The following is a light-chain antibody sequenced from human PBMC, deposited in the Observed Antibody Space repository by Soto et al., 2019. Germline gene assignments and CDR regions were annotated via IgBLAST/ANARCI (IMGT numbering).Light chain of an antibody. CDR1: QSVSSN. J-gene: IGKJ3*01. CDR2: GAS. CDR3: QQYNNWPPRVT. V-gene: IGKV3D-15*01. Sequence: EIVMTQSPATLSVSPVERATLSCRASQSVSSNLAWYQQKPGQAPRLLIYGASTRATGIPARFSGSGSGTEFTLTISSLQSEDFAVYYCQQYNNWPPRVTFGPGTKVDIK.